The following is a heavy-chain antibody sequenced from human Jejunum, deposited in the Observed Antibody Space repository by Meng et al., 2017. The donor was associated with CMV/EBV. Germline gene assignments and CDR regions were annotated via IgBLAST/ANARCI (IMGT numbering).Heavy chain of an antibody. Sequence: GFTFSSDVMNWVRQAPGKGLEWVSGISGRDGSTYYADSVKGRFTISRDNSKNTVYLQMNSLRGEDTAKYYCARDRPKATRPYGMDVWGQGTTVTVSS. CDR1: GFTFSSDV. D-gene: IGHD1-1*01. CDR3: ARDRPKATRPYGMDV. J-gene: IGHJ6*02. V-gene: IGHV3-23*01. CDR2: ISGRDGST.